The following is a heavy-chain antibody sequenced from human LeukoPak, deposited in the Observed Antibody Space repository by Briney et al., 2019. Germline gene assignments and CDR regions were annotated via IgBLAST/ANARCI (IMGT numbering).Heavy chain of an antibody. V-gene: IGHV4-39*07. Sequence: SDTLSLTCNVSGDSISSSSYYWGWIPQTPGKGLEWIGSIFYSGGTYNTPSLKSRVTMSLHTSKNQFSLRLTSDTAADTAVYYCSRQVAIVEPTDPNWFDSWGQGTLVTVSS. CDR1: GDSISSSSYY. J-gene: IGHJ5*01. CDR2: IFYSGGT. CDR3: SRQVAIVEPTDPNWFDS. D-gene: IGHD1-26*01.